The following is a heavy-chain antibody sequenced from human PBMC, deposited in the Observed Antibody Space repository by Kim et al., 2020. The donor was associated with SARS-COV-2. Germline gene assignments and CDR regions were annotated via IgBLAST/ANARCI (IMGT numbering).Heavy chain of an antibody. CDR1: GFTFSNAW. J-gene: IGHJ4*02. D-gene: IGHD3-10*01. CDR2: IKSKTDGGTT. Sequence: GGSLRLSCAASGFTFSNAWMSWVRQAPGKGLEWVGRIKSKTDGGTTDYAAPVKGRFTISRDDSKNTLYLQMNSLKTEDTAVYYCTTDLAITMVRGVESLYYFDYWGQGTLVTVSS. CDR3: TTDLAITMVRGVESLYYFDY. V-gene: IGHV3-15*01.